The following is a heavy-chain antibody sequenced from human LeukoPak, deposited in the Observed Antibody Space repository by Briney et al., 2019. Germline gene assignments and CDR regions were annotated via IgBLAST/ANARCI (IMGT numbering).Heavy chain of an antibody. D-gene: IGHD3-22*01. J-gene: IGHJ4*02. CDR3: ARGSGFYPLDFDY. CDR1: NASLTSHY. CDR2: IYYSGST. Sequence: PSETLSLTCTVSNASLTSHYWSWIRQAPGKGLEWIGYIYYSGSTNYNPSLKGRVTISIDTSKNLFSLKLNSLTAADTATYYGARGSGFYPLDFDYWGQGTLVTVSS. V-gene: IGHV4-59*08.